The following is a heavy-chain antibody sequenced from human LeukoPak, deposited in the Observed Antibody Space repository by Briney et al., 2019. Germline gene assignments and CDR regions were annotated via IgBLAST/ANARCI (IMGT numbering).Heavy chain of an antibody. CDR2: ISSSSSYI. J-gene: IGHJ5*02. CDR1: GFTSSSYS. Sequence: AGGSLRLSCAASGFTSSSYSMNWVRQAPGKGLEWVSSISSSSSYIYYADSVKDRFTISRDNAKNSLYLQMNSLRAEDTAVYYCARDLAIFGVVMYNWFDPWGQGTLVTVSS. CDR3: ARDLAIFGVVMYNWFDP. V-gene: IGHV3-21*01. D-gene: IGHD3-3*01.